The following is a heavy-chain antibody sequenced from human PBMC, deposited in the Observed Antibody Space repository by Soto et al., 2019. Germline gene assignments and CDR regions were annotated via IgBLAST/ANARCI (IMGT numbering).Heavy chain of an antibody. D-gene: IGHD2-2*01. CDR3: ARIGVEMAYYFDY. Sequence: GGSLRLSCAASGFTVSSNYMSWVRQAPGKGLEWVSVIYSGGSTYYADSVKGRFTISRDNSKNTLYLQMNSLRAEDTAVYYCARIGVEMAYYFDYWGQGTLVTVSS. V-gene: IGHV3-66*01. CDR1: GFTVSSNY. J-gene: IGHJ4*02. CDR2: IYSGGST.